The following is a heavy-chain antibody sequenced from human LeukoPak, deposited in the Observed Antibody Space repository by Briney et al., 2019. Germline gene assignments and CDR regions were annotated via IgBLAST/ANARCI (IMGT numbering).Heavy chain of an antibody. D-gene: IGHD2-2*01. CDR1: GGTFSSYA. V-gene: IGHV1-69*13. Sequence: SVKVSCKASGGTFSSYAVSWVRQAPGQGLEWMGGIIPIFGTANYAQKFQGRVTITADESTSTAYMELSSLRSEDTAVYYCARDGVGYCSSTSCPYFDYWGQGTLVTVSS. CDR3: ARDGVGYCSSTSCPYFDY. CDR2: IIPIFGTA. J-gene: IGHJ4*02.